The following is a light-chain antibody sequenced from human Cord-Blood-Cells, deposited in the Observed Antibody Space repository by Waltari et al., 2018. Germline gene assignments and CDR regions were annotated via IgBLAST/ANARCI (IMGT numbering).Light chain of an antibody. CDR3: CSYAGSSTVV. V-gene: IGLV2-23*01. Sequence: QSALPQPASVSGSPGQSITIPCTGTSSDVGRYNLVSWYQQHPGKAPKLMIYEGSKRPSGVSNRFSGSKSGNTASLTISGLQAEDEADYYCCSYAGSSTVVFGGGTKLTVL. J-gene: IGLJ2*01. CDR2: EGS. CDR1: SSDVGRYNL.